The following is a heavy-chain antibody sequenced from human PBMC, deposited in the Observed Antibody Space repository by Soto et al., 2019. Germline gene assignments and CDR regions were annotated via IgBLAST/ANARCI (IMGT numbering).Heavy chain of an antibody. CDR2: ISYDGSNK. J-gene: IGHJ6*02. CDR3: AKDLHGSGSYPPRLYYYYGMDV. Sequence: GGSLRLSCAASGFTFSSYGMHWVRQAPGKGLEWVAVISYDGSNKYYADSVKGRFTISRDNSKNTLYLQMNSLRAEDTAVYYCAKDLHGSGSYPPRLYYYYGMDVWGQGTTVTVSS. D-gene: IGHD3-10*01. CDR1: GFTFSSYG. V-gene: IGHV3-30*18.